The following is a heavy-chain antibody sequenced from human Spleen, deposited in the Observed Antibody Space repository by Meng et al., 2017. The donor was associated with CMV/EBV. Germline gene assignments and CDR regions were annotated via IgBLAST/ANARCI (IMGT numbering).Heavy chain of an antibody. CDR1: GGSFSGYY. V-gene: IGHV4-34*01. Sequence: SETLSLTCAVYGGSFSGYYWSWIRQPPGKGLEWIGEINHSGSTNYNPSLKSRVTISVDTSKNQFSLKLSSVTAADTAVYYCARGRVIPAAYYYYYYYGMDVWGQGTTVTVS. CDR2: INHSGST. D-gene: IGHD2-2*01. CDR3: ARGRVIPAAYYYYYYYGMDV. J-gene: IGHJ6*02.